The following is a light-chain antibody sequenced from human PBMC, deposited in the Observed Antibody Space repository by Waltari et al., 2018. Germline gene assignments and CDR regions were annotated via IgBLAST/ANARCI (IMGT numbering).Light chain of an antibody. V-gene: IGKV3-20*01. Sequence: EIVLTQSPGTLSLSPGERATLSCRASQSVSRTLAWYQQKPGQAPRLLIYDASIRATGIPDRFSGSGSGPDFSLTISRLEPEDFAVYYCQKYGTRPATFGQGTKVEVK. CDR2: DAS. CDR3: QKYGTRPAT. J-gene: IGKJ1*01. CDR1: QSVSRT.